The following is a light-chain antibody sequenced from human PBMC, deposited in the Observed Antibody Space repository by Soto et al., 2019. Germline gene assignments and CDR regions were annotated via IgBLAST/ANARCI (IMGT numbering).Light chain of an antibody. V-gene: IGLV3-1*01. CDR1: KLGDKY. Sequence: SYELTQPPSVSVSPGQTASITCSGDKLGDKYACWYQQKPGQSPVLVIYQDSKRPSGIPERFSGTNSGNTATLTISGTQAMDEADYYCQAWDSSTPGFGGGTKL. CDR2: QDS. CDR3: QAWDSSTPG. J-gene: IGLJ2*01.